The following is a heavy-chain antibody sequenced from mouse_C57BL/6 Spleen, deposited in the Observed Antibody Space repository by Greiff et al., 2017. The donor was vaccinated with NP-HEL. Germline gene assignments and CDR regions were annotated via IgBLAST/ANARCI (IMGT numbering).Heavy chain of an antibody. CDR1: GYTFTDYN. CDR2: INPNNGGT. V-gene: IGHV1-22*01. Sequence: VQLKQSGPELVKPGASVKMSCKASGYTFTDYNMHWVKQSHGKSLEWIGYINPNNGGTSYNQKFKGKATLTVNKSSSTAYMELRSLTSEDSAVYYCAIHYYGSSYYAMDYWGQGTSVTVSS. D-gene: IGHD1-1*01. J-gene: IGHJ4*01. CDR3: AIHYYGSSYYAMDY.